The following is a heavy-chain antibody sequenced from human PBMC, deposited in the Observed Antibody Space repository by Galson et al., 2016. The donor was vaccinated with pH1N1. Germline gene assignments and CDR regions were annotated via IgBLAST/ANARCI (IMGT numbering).Heavy chain of an antibody. Sequence: SETLSLTCTVSGASISSRSYYWAWIRQPPGKGLEWIGGIYYSGSTYYNPSLKSRVTISEDTSKNQFSLKLYSVTAADTAVYYCARDRRHSYGKDFDPCGQGTLVIVSA. V-gene: IGHV4-39*07. D-gene: IGHD3-16*01. CDR3: ARDRRHSYGKDFDP. CDR1: GASISSRSYY. J-gene: IGHJ5*02. CDR2: IYYSGST.